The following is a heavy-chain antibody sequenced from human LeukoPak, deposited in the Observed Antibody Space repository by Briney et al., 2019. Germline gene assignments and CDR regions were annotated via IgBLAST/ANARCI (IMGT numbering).Heavy chain of an antibody. CDR2: VNPEGSST. CDR3: ARARDGSRNAFDI. Sequence: PGGSLRLSCAASGFNFRTHWMHWVRHAPGKGLVWVSRVNPEGSSTGYADSVEGRFTISRDNAKNTLYVQMNSLRVEDTAVYYCARARDGSRNAFDIWGQGTMVTVSS. CDR1: GFNFRTHW. J-gene: IGHJ3*02. D-gene: IGHD1-26*01. V-gene: IGHV3-74*01.